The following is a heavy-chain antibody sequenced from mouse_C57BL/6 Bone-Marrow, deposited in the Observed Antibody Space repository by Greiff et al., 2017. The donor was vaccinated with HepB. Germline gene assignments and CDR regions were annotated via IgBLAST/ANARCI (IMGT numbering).Heavy chain of an antibody. D-gene: IGHD4-1*01. Sequence: DVMLVESGGGLVKPGGSLKLSCAASGFTFSDYGMNWVRQAPEKGLEWVAYISSGSSTIYYADTVKGRFTISRDNAKNTLFLQMTSLRSEDTAMYYCARFWDDAIDYWGQGTSVTVSS. CDR2: ISSGSSTI. V-gene: IGHV5-17*01. J-gene: IGHJ4*01. CDR3: ARFWDDAIDY. CDR1: GFTFSDYG.